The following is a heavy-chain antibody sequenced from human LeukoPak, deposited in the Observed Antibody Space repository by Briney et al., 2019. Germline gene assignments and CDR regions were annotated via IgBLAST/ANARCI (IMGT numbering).Heavy chain of an antibody. CDR2: IYYSGTT. D-gene: IGHD6-19*01. J-gene: IGHJ5*02. V-gene: IGHV4-59*08. CDR3: ARRDYSSGWFDP. CDR1: GGSISSYY. Sequence: SETLSLTCTVSGGSISSYYWNWIRQPPGKGLEWIGYIYYSGTTNYNPSLKSRVTISLDTSKNQFSLKLSSVTAADTAVYYCARRDYSSGWFDPWGQGTLVTVSS.